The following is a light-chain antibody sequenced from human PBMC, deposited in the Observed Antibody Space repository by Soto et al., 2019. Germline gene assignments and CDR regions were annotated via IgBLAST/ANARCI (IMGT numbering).Light chain of an antibody. J-gene: IGKJ1*01. CDR3: QQYAYSPRT. Sequence: EIVMTQSPATLSLSPGERASFSCRASQSVGSYLAWYQHKSGQTPRLLIYVTSIRLSGVPARFSGGGSGTEFTLTISGLQSEDFAIYYCQQYAYSPRTFGPGTKVEIK. V-gene: IGKV3-15*01. CDR2: VTS. CDR1: QSVGSY.